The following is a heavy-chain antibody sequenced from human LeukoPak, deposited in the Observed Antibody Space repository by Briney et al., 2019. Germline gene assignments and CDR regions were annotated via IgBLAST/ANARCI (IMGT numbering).Heavy chain of an antibody. Sequence: QPGGSLRLSCAASGFTFSSYEMNWVRQAPGKGLEWVSYISSSGSTIYYADSVKGRFTISRDNAKNSLYLQMNSLRAEDTAVYYCARHSGSYRCFDDWGQGTLVTVSS. CDR3: ARHSGSYRCFDD. V-gene: IGHV3-48*03. D-gene: IGHD1-26*01. CDR1: GFTFSSYE. J-gene: IGHJ4*02. CDR2: ISSSGSTI.